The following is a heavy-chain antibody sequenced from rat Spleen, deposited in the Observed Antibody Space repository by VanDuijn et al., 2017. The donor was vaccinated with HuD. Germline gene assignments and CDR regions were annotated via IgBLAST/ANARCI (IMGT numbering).Heavy chain of an antibody. J-gene: IGHJ2*01. CDR3: STAGSFTDYYGYDSDYFDY. CDR1: GFTFSNYY. CDR2: ISTGGGNT. V-gene: IGHV5-27*01. Sequence: EVQLVESGGGLVQPGRSLKLSCAASGFTFSNYYMAWVRQAPTKGLEWVAYISTGGGNTYYRDSVKGRFTVSRDNAKSTLYLQMDSLRSEDTATYYCSTAGSFTDYYGYDSDYFDYWGQGVMVTVSS. D-gene: IGHD1-7*01.